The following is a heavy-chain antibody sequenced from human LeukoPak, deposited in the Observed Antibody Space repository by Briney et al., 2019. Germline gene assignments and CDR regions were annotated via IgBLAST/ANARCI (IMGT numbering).Heavy chain of an antibody. CDR1: GGSISSSSYY. J-gene: IGHJ4*02. CDR3: ARHGGSSWYRHPDY. V-gene: IGHV4-39*01. D-gene: IGHD6-13*01. CDR2: IYYSGST. Sequence: SETLSLTCTVSGGSISSSSYYWGWIRQPPGKGLEWIGSIYYSGSTYYNPSLKSRVTISEDTSKNQFSLKLSSVTAADTAVYYCARHGGSSWYRHPDYWGQGTLVTVSS.